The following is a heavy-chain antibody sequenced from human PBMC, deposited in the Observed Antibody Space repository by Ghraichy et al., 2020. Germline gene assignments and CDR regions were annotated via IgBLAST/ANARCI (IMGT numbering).Heavy chain of an antibody. CDR1: GGSFSGYY. Sequence: SETLSLTCAVYGGSFSGYYWSWIRQPPGKGLEWIGEINHSGSTNYNPSLKSRVTISVDTSKNQFSLKLSSVTAADTAVYYCAREVGSGSYFVDYWGQGTLVTVSS. CDR3: AREVGSGSYFVDY. CDR2: INHSGST. D-gene: IGHD3-10*01. J-gene: IGHJ4*02. V-gene: IGHV4-34*01.